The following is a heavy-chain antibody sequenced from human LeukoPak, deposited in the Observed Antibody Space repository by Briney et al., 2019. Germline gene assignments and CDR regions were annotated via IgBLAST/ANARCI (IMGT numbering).Heavy chain of an antibody. Sequence: GESLKISCKGSGYGFTSYWIGWVRQMPGKGLEWMGIIYPGDSDTRYSPSFQGQVTISADKSISTAYLQWSSLKASDTAMYYCARLAQAICSGGSCYSSGYMDVWGKGTTVTVSS. CDR2: IYPGDSDT. J-gene: IGHJ6*03. CDR1: GYGFTSYW. D-gene: IGHD2-15*01. CDR3: ARLAQAICSGGSCYSSGYMDV. V-gene: IGHV5-51*01.